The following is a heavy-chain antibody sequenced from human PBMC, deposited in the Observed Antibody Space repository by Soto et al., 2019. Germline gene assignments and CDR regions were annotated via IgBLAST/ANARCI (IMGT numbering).Heavy chain of an antibody. J-gene: IGHJ6*02. CDR2: IKQDGSEK. D-gene: IGHD5-18*01. V-gene: IGHV3-7*01. CDR1: GFTFSSYW. CDR3: ARGALTAMVTSGGMDV. Sequence: PGGSLRLSCAASGFTFSSYWMSWVRQAPGKGLEWVANIKQDGSEKYYVDSVKGRFTISRDNAKNSLYLQMNSLRAEDTAVYYCARGALTAMVTSGGMDVWGQGTTVTVSS.